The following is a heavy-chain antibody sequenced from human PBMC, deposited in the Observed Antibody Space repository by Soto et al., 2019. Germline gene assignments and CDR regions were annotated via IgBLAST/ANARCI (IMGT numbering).Heavy chain of an antibody. D-gene: IGHD2-8*01. Sequence: PGGSLRFSCTGSGFSFFSYAMSWVRQAPGKGLEWVSTISGSGGHTYYADSVKGRFVVSRDNDKNTVYLHMSSLTGEDTAVYFCAKIEMGWFAHWGQGTQVTVSS. J-gene: IGHJ5*02. CDR1: GFSFFSYA. CDR3: AKIEMGWFAH. CDR2: ISGSGGHT. V-gene: IGHV3-23*01.